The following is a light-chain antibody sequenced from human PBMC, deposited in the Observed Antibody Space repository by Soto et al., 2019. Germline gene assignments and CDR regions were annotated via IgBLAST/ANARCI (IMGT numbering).Light chain of an antibody. CDR3: ATWVSSLSAEI. J-gene: IGLJ2*01. Sequence: QSVLTQPPSVSAAPGQKVTISCSGSSSNIGNNYVSWYQQLPGTAPKLLMYDNNRRPSWIPDPLSGTKSGTSASLGITGLQTVYEVNYYCATWVSSLSAEIFGRGTK. CDR2: DNN. CDR1: SSNIGNNY. V-gene: IGLV1-51*01.